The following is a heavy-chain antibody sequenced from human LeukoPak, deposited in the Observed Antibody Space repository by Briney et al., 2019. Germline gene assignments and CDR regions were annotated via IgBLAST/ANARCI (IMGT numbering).Heavy chain of an antibody. CDR1: GYTFTGYY. CDR3: ARKRGEVYFDY. V-gene: IGHV1-2*02. J-gene: IGHJ4*02. CDR2: INPNSGGT. Sequence: VASVKVSCKASGYTFTGYYMHWVRQAPGQGLEWMGWINPNSGGTNHAQKFQGRVTMTRDTSISTAYMELSRLRSDDTAVYYCARKRGEVYFDYWGQGTLVTVSS.